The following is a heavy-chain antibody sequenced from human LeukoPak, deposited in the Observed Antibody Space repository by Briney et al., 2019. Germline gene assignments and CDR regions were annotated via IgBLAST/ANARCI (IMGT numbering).Heavy chain of an antibody. V-gene: IGHV1-46*01. J-gene: IGHJ4*02. CDR2: INPSGGST. D-gene: IGHD6-13*01. CDR3: ARVYLSSRSVRYFDY. Sequence: GASVKVSCKASGYTFTSYYMHWVRQAPGQGLEWMGIINPSGGSTSYAQKFQGRVTMTRDTSTSTVYMELSSLRSEDTVVYYCARVYLSSRSVRYFDYWGQGTLVTVSS. CDR1: GYTFTSYY.